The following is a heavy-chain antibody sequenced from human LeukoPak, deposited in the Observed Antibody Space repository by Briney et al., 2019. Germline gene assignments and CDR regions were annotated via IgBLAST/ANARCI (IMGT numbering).Heavy chain of an antibody. D-gene: IGHD6-19*01. CDR1: GFTFISYS. Sequence: PGGSLRLSCAASGFTFISYSMNWVRQAPGKGLEWVSYISSSSGSIKYADSVEGRFTISRDNAKNSLYLQMNSLRDEDTAVYYCARDRYSSGWFGAFDVWGQGTMVTVSS. CDR3: ARDRYSSGWFGAFDV. J-gene: IGHJ3*01. V-gene: IGHV3-48*02. CDR2: ISSSSGSI.